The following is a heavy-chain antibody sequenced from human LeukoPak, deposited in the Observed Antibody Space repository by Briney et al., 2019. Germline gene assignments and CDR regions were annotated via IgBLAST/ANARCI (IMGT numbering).Heavy chain of an antibody. CDR2: IFDNGST. J-gene: IGHJ4*02. D-gene: IGHD3-10*01. V-gene: IGHV4-59*01. CDR1: GDSLTNYY. CDR3: ARGGYGSAFDF. Sequence: SQTLSLTCTVSGDSLTNYYWSWIRLPPGKGLEWVASIFDNGSTNDNRSLKSRVTISLDTPNNQFSLKVNSVTAADTAVYYCARGGYGSAFDFWGQGTLVTVSS.